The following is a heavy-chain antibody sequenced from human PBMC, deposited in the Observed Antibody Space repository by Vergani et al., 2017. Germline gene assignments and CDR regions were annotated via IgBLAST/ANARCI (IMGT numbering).Heavy chain of an antibody. Sequence: EVPLVQSGAEVKKPGESLTISCQISGYSFTNYWIGWVRQMPGKGLEWMGIIHPADSDTRYSPSFQGQVTISVDKSISTAYLQRSSLRASDSAMYYCARLYGRDSSGSKYFYYWGQGTLVTVSS. CDR3: ARLYGRDSSGSKYFYY. D-gene: IGHD3-22*01. CDR1: GYSFTNYW. V-gene: IGHV5-51*01. J-gene: IGHJ4*02. CDR2: IHPADSDT.